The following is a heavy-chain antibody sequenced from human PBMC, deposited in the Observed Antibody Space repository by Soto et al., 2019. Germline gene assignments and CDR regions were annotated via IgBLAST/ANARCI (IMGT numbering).Heavy chain of an antibody. CDR3: ARTKTALGYCSGGSCYFSGEVDY. J-gene: IGHJ4*02. V-gene: IGHV4-61*01. Sequence: SDTLSLTCTVSGGSVSSGSYYWSWIRQPPGKGLEWIGYIYYSGSTNYNPSLKSRVTISVDTSKNQFSLKLSSVTAADTAVYYCARTKTALGYCSGGSCYFSGEVDYWGQGTLVTGS. CDR1: GGSVSSGSYY. D-gene: IGHD2-15*01. CDR2: IYYSGST.